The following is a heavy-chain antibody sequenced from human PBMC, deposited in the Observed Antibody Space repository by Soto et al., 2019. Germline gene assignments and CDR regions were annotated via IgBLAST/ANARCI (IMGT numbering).Heavy chain of an antibody. Sequence: QITFRESGPTLVKPTQTLTLTCTFSGFSFSTSGVGVGWFRQPPGQALQWLALIYWNGNERYSPSLNNRLTVTKDNAKSQVVLTLASVDPLDTATYYCAHVLSGYYYVMDVWGQGTKVPVPS. CDR1: GFSFSTSGVG. V-gene: IGHV2-5*01. D-gene: IGHD2-15*01. CDR3: AHVLSGYYYVMDV. CDR2: IYWNGNE. J-gene: IGHJ6*02.